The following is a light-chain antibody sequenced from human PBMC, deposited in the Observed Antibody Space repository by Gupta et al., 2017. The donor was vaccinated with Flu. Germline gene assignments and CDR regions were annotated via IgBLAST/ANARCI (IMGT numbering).Light chain of an antibody. Sequence: QSALTQPRSVSGLPGTSVTIPCTVTSNDLSDYNYVSWYQQHPGKAPKLIIYDVSERPSGVPDRFSGSKSGNTASLTISGLQAEDEADYYCSSYAGSSVVFGGGTKLTVL. CDR2: DVS. CDR3: SSYAGSSVV. CDR1: SNDLSDYNY. J-gene: IGLJ2*01. V-gene: IGLV2-11*01.